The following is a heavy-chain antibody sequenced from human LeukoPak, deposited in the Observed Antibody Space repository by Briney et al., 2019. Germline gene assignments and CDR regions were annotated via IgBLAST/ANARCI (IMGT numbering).Heavy chain of an antibody. Sequence: SETLSLTCTVSGGSISSYYWSWIRQPPGKGLEWIGYIYYSGSTNYNPSLKSRVTISVDTSKNQFSLKLSSVTASDTAVYYCAREKAGTTAPFDYWGQGTLVTVSS. CDR1: GGSISSYY. V-gene: IGHV4-59*01. CDR3: AREKAGTTAPFDY. J-gene: IGHJ4*02. D-gene: IGHD1-7*01. CDR2: IYYSGST.